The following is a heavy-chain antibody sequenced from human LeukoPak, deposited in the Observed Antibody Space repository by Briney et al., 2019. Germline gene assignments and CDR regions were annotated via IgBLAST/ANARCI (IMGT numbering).Heavy chain of an antibody. Sequence: GESLKVSCKASGYTFTSYYMHWVRQAPGQGLEWMGIINPSGGSTSYAQKFQGRVTMTRDMSTSTVYMELSSLRSEDTAVYYCARGPSYSSGWFAEYFQHWGQGTLVTVSS. V-gene: IGHV1-46*01. CDR1: GYTFTSYY. CDR2: INPSGGST. J-gene: IGHJ1*01. CDR3: ARGPSYSSGWFAEYFQH. D-gene: IGHD6-19*01.